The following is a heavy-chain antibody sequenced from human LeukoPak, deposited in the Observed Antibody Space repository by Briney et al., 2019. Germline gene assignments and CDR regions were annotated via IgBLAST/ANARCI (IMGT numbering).Heavy chain of an antibody. CDR1: GSTFSSSA. D-gene: IGHD2-15*01. CDR2: INGDSSYI. V-gene: IGHV3-21*01. Sequence: PGGSLRLSCAASGSTFSSSAMEWVRQAPGKGLEWVSSINGDSSYIYYADSVKGRFTISRDNTRNSLSLQMNSLRAEDTAVYYCARLYCSGASCYGKHYFAFWGQGALVTVSS. J-gene: IGHJ4*02. CDR3: ARLYCSGASCYGKHYFAF.